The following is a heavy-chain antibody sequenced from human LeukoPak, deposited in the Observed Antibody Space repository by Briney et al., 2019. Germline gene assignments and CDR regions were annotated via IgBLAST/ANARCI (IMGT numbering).Heavy chain of an antibody. J-gene: IGHJ4*02. CDR2: ISGSGDST. V-gene: IGHV3-23*01. Sequence: GGSLRLSCAASGFTFSTYAVDWVRQAPGKGLEWVSTISGSGDSTYYADSVKGRFTISRDNAKNTLYLQMNSLRAEDTAVYYCASPRSSYGCFDYWGQGTLVTVSS. CDR1: GFTFSTYA. D-gene: IGHD2-15*01. CDR3: ASPRSSYGCFDY.